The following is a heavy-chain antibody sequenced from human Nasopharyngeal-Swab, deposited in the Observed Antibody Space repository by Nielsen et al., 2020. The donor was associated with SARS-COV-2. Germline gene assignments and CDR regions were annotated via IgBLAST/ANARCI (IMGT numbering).Heavy chain of an antibody. D-gene: IGHD2-2*01. CDR2: IYSDDST. J-gene: IGHJ4*02. CDR3: ARDGGSYHLGAFDY. V-gene: IGHV3-66*01. Sequence: WIRPPPGQGLEWVPVIYSDDSTYYADSVKGRFTISRDNSKNTLYLQMNSLRAGGTAVYYCARDGGSYHLGAFDYWGQGTLVTVSS.